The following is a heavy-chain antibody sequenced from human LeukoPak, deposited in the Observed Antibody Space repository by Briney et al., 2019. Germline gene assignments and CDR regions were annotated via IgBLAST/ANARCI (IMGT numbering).Heavy chain of an antibody. J-gene: IGHJ4*02. CDR1: GFTFSSYS. CDR2: ISSSSSYI. V-gene: IGHV3-21*01. D-gene: IGHD2-2*01. CDR3: AVAQPAAPFDF. Sequence: GGSLRLSCAASGFTFSSYSMNWVRQAPGKGLEWVSSISSSSSYIYYADSVKGRFTISRDNAKNSLYLQMNSLRAEDTAVYYCAVAQPAAPFDFWGQGTLLTVSS.